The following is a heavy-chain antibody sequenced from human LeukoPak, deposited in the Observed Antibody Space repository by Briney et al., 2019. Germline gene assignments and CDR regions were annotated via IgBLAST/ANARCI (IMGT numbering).Heavy chain of an antibody. CDR2: IYHSGST. Sequence: SETLSLTCAVSGGSISSSNWWSWVRQPPGKGLKWIGEIYHSGSTNYNPSLKSRVTIPVDKSKNQFSLKLSSVTAADTAVYYCAMVSGWYYFDYWGQGTLVTVSS. D-gene: IGHD6-19*01. CDR1: GGSISSSNW. J-gene: IGHJ4*02. CDR3: AMVSGWYYFDY. V-gene: IGHV4-4*02.